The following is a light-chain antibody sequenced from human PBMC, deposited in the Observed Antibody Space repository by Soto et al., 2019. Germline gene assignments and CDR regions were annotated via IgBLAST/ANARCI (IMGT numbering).Light chain of an antibody. CDR3: CSFAGSDTFVL. V-gene: IGLV2-11*01. Sequence: QSALTQPRSVSGSSGQSVTISCTGTSSDVGAYNYVSWYQQHPGKAPKLMIYDVTQRPSGVPDRFSGSKSGNTASLTISGLQAEDEADYHCCSFAGSDTFVLFGGGTQLTVL. J-gene: IGLJ3*02. CDR2: DVT. CDR1: SSDVGAYNY.